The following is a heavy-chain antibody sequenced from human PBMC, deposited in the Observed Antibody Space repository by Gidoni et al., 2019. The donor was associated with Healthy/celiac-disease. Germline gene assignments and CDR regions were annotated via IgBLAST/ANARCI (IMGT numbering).Heavy chain of an antibody. J-gene: IGHJ5*02. V-gene: IGHV3-30*18. CDR1: GFTFSSYG. D-gene: IGHD2-15*01. CDR2: ISYDGSNK. Sequence: QVQLVESGGGVVQPGRSLRLSCAASGFTFSSYGMHWVRQAPGKGLEWVAVISYDGSNKYYADSVKGRFTISRDNSKNTLYLQMNSLRAEDTAVYYCAKERKGYCSGGSCFRFGPWGQGTLVTVSS. CDR3: AKERKGYCSGGSCFRFGP.